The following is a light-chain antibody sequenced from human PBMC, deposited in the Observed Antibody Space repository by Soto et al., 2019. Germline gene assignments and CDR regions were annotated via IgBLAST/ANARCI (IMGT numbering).Light chain of an antibody. V-gene: IGKV3-20*01. CDR1: QSISSSY. Sequence: EIVLTQSPGTLSLSPGERATLSCRASQSISSSYLAWDQQKPGQSPMLLVYGASRRATAIPDRFSGSGCGTEFSLTISRLAREDFAVYYCQQYGSSRFSFGARTIADIK. J-gene: IGKJ3*01. CDR3: QQYGSSRFS. CDR2: GAS.